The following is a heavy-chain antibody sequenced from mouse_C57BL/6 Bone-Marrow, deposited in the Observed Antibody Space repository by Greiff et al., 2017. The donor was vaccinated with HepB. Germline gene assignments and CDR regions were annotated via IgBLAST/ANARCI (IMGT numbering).Heavy chain of an antibody. Sequence: VQLQESGAELVRPGASVKLSCKASGYTFTDYYINWVKQRPGQGLEWIARIYPGSGNTYYNEKFKGKATLTAEKSSSTAYMQLSSLTSEDSAVYFCARWGNYVNYWGQGTTLTVSS. D-gene: IGHD2-1*01. V-gene: IGHV1-76*01. CDR1: GYTFTDYY. CDR3: ARWGNYVNY. CDR2: IYPGSGNT. J-gene: IGHJ2*01.